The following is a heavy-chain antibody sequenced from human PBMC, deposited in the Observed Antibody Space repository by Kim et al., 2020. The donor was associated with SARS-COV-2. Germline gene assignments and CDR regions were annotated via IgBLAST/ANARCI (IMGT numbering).Heavy chain of an antibody. J-gene: IGHJ4*02. CDR2: ISAYNGNT. Sequence: ASVKVSCKASGYTFTSYGISWVRQAPGQGLEWMGWISAYNGNTNYAQKLQGRVTMTTDTSTSTAYMELRSLRSDDTAVYYCARGIVVVPAAIITYYFDYWGQGTLVTVSS. CDR3: ARGIVVVPAAIITYYFDY. V-gene: IGHV1-18*01. D-gene: IGHD2-2*01. CDR1: GYTFTSYG.